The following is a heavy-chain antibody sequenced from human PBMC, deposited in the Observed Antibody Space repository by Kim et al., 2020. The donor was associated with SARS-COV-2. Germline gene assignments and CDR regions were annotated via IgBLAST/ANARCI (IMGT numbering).Heavy chain of an antibody. CDR2: SEK. CDR3: ARGRASMDY. Sequence: SEKYYVVSGKGRFTLSRDNAKNSLYLQMNSLRAEDTAVYYCARGRASMDYWGQGTLVTVSS. J-gene: IGHJ4*02. V-gene: IGHV3-7*04. D-gene: IGHD6-6*01.